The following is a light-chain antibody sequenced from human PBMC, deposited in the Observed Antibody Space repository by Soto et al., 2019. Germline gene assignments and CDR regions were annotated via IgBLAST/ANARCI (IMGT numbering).Light chain of an antibody. V-gene: IGKV3-20*01. Sequence: EIVLTQSPGTLSLSAGERGTLSCRASQRVSSNQLAWYQQKPGQAPRLLIYNTGGRATGIPDRFRGSGSGTDFTLTISRLEPEDFAVYYCQHYGSSQASGQGTKVDIK. CDR2: NTG. CDR3: QHYGSSQA. CDR1: QRVSSNQ. J-gene: IGKJ1*01.